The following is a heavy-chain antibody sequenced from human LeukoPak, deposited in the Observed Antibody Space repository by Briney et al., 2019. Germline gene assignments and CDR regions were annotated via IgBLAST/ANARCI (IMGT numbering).Heavy chain of an antibody. V-gene: IGHV1-2*06. J-gene: IGHJ3*02. CDR1: GYTFTGYY. CDR2: INPKSGGT. D-gene: IGHD4-23*01. Sequence: ASVKVSCKASGYTFTGYYMHWVRQAPGQGLEWMGRINPKSGGTNYAQKFQGRVTMTRDTSISTAYMELSRLRSDDTAVYYCARGGNRRGYDAFDIWGQGTMVTVSS. CDR3: ARGGNRRGYDAFDI.